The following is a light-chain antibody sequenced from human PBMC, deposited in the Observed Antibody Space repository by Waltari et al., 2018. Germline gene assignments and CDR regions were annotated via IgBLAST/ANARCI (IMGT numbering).Light chain of an antibody. CDR2: DAS. V-gene: IGKV3-11*01. CDR1: QSVSSY. Sequence: EIVLTQSPATLSLSPGERATLSCRASQSVSSYLAWYQQKPGQSPRLLIYDASNRATGSPARFSGRGSGTDFTLTVSSLEPEDSAVYYCQQRSNWPLTFGGGTKVEIK. J-gene: IGKJ4*01. CDR3: QQRSNWPLT.